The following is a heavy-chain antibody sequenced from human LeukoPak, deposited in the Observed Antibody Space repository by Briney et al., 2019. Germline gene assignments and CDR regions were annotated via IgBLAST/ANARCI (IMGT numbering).Heavy chain of an antibody. V-gene: IGHV5-51*01. J-gene: IGHJ4*02. Sequence: GESLKISCKGSGYSFTSYWIGWVRQMPGKGLEWMGIIYPGDSHTRYSPSFQGQVTISADKSISTAYLQWSSQKASDSAMYYCARHEDTAMVEDYWGQGTLVTASS. CDR2: IYPGDSHT. CDR3: ARHEDTAMVEDY. CDR1: GYSFTSYW. D-gene: IGHD5-18*01.